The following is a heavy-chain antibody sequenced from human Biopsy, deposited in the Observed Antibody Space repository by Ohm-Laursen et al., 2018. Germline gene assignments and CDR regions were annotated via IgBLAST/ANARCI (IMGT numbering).Heavy chain of an antibody. D-gene: IGHD2-15*01. J-gene: IGHJ4*02. Sequence: SSVKVSCKASGGTSSNFAINWVRQAPGQGLECMGRIIPLIGLTNYARKFQGRVTITADKFTNTVYMELSSLRSDDTAVYFCARDCNGDNCGVDFWGQGTLVTVS. CDR3: ARDCNGDNCGVDF. CDR1: GGTSSNFA. CDR2: IIPLIGLT. V-gene: IGHV1-69*04.